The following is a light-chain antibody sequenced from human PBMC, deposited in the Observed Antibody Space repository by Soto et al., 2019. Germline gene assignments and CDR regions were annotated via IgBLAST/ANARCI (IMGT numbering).Light chain of an antibody. CDR3: SSYAGSSNV. CDR1: SSDVGGYSY. V-gene: IGLV2-8*01. Sequence: QXALTQPPSASGSPGQSVAISCTGTSSDVGGYSYVSWYQQHPGKAPKLMIYEVNKRPSGVPDRFSGSKSGNTASLTVSGLQAEDEAHYYCSSYAGSSNVFGTGTKVTAL. J-gene: IGLJ1*01. CDR2: EVN.